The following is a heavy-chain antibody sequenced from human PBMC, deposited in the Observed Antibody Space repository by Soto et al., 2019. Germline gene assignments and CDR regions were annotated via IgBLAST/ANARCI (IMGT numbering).Heavy chain of an antibody. CDR2: ISAYNGNT. D-gene: IGHD3-10*01. CDR3: AISQLCFGEFAMGCMDV. J-gene: IGHJ6*02. CDR1: GCTFPSYG. V-gene: IGHV1-18*04. Sequence: AAVKVSCKASGCTFPSYGISWVRQAPGQGREWMGWISAYNGNTNYAQKLQGRVTMTTDTSTSTAYMELRSLRSDDTAVYYCAISQLCFGEFAMGCMDVWGQGTPVTVSS.